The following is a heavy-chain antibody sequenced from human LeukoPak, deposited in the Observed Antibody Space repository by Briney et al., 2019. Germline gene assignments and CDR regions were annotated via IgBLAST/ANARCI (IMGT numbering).Heavy chain of an antibody. CDR2: ITGSGGYT. J-gene: IGHJ3*02. D-gene: IGHD3-16*02. Sequence: GGSLRLSCAASGFTFSSYAMSWVRQAPGKGLEWVSTITGSGGYTYYAGSVKGRFTISRDNSKNTLYLQMNSLRAEDTAVYYCASSYYYDYVWGSYRFGAFDIWGQGTMVTVSS. CDR1: GFTFSSYA. CDR3: ASSYYYDYVWGSYRFGAFDI. V-gene: IGHV3-23*01.